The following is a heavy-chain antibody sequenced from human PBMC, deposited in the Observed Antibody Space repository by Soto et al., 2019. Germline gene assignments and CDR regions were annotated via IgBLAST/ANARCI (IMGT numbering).Heavy chain of an antibody. J-gene: IGHJ4*02. CDR1: GFTFSSHA. D-gene: IGHD5-12*01. CDR2: IWDDGSKK. Sequence: QVRLVESGGGVVQPGRSLRLSCVASGFTFSSHAMHWVRQAPGKGLEWVAVIWDDGSKKYYADSVKGRFTVARDDSKNTLYLQMNSLRVEDTAVYYCARDPGYSNYDFDYWGPGTLVTVSP. V-gene: IGHV3-33*01. CDR3: ARDPGYSNYDFDY.